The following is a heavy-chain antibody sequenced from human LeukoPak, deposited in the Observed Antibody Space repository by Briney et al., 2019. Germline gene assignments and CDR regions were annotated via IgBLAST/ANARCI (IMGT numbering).Heavy chain of an antibody. CDR2: ISYSGST. D-gene: IGHD4-17*01. CDR3: ARGGDYGDLRYFDY. J-gene: IGHJ4*02. V-gene: IGHV4-59*08. CDR1: GGSISSNY. Sequence: SETLSLTCTVSGGSISSNYWSWIRQPPGKGLEWIGYISYSGSTNYNPSLKSRVTISVDTSKNHFSLRLSSVTAADTAVYYCARGGDYGDLRYFDYWGQGTLVTASS.